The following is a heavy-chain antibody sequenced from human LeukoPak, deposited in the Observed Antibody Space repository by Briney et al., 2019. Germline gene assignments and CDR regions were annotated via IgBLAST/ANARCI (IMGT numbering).Heavy chain of an antibody. Sequence: SETLSLTCTVSGGSISSTSYYWGWIRQPPGKGLEWIGSIYYTGNTHYKPSLKSRVTISVDTSKSQFSLKLSSVTAADTAVYYCARVGGSGWYLEYWGQGTLVTASS. CDR1: GGSISSTSYY. CDR3: ARVGGSGWYLEY. J-gene: IGHJ4*02. CDR2: IYYTGNT. V-gene: IGHV4-39*07. D-gene: IGHD6-19*01.